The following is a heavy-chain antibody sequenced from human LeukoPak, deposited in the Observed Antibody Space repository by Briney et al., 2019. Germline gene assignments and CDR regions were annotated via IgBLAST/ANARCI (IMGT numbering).Heavy chain of an antibody. J-gene: IGHJ3*02. D-gene: IGHD3-10*01. CDR2: IYHSGST. CDR1: GGSISSGGYS. Sequence: PSETLSLTCAVSGGSISSGGYSWSWIRQPPGKGLEWIGYIYHSGSTYYNPSLKSRVTISVDRSKNQFSLKLSSVTAADTAVYYCARGAFGAARGDAFDIWGQGTMVTVSS. V-gene: IGHV4-30-2*01. CDR3: ARGAFGAARGDAFDI.